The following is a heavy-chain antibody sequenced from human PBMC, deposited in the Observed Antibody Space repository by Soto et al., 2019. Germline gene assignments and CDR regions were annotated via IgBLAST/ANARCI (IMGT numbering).Heavy chain of an antibody. V-gene: IGHV5-51*07. Sequence: TSSWSGSLHQKKGKGLECMGIIYPGDSDTRYSPSFQGQVTISADKSISTAYLQWSSLKASDTAMYYCATANGSFSYHGTPPKYYYGMEVWGKGTTVTVSS. CDR1: TSSW. D-gene: IGHD3-10*01. J-gene: IGHJ6*04. CDR3: ATANGSFSYHGTPPKYYYGMEV. CDR2: IYPGDSDT.